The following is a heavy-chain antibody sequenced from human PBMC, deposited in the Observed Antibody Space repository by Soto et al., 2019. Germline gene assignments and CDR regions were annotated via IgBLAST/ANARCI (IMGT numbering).Heavy chain of an antibody. CDR3: ATCQLGEYYYAMDV. V-gene: IGHV4-4*02. Sequence: QVQLQESGPGLVKPSGTLSLTCGVSGGSIISNNWWTWVRQSPGKELEWIGEIYHSGRTKYNPSLKGRVSISIDTSKNQFSLKVNSVTAADTAVYYCATCQLGEYYYAMDVWGQGTTVTVSS. CDR1: GGSIISNNW. CDR2: IYHSGRT. D-gene: IGHD7-27*01. J-gene: IGHJ6*02.